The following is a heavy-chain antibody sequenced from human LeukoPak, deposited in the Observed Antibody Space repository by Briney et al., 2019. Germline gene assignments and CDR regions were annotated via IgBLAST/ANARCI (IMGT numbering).Heavy chain of an antibody. J-gene: IGHJ4*02. V-gene: IGHV4-59*12. CDR2: IYYSGTT. CDR1: GGSISNYY. CDR3: ARDRHKYYDFWSGFHYFDY. Sequence: SETLSLTCIVSGGSISNYYWNWIRQPPGKGLEWIAYIYYSGTTNYNPSLKSRVTVSVDTSKNQFSLKLSSVTAADTAVYYCARDRHKYYDFWSGFHYFDYWGQGTLVTVSS. D-gene: IGHD3-3*01.